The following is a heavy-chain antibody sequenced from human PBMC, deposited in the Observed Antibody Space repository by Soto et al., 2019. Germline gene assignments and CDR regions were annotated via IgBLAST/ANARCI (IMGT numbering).Heavy chain of an antibody. V-gene: IGHV3-23*01. J-gene: IGHJ4*02. CDR1: GFTFSSYA. CDR2: ISGSGGST. CDR3: AKGPYSSSWALTDY. D-gene: IGHD6-13*01. Sequence: GGSLRLSCAASGFTFSSYAMSWVRQAPGKGLEWVSAISGSGGSTYYADSVKGRFTISRDNSKNTLYLQMNSLRAEDTAVYYCAKGPYSSSWALTDYWGQGTLVTVSS.